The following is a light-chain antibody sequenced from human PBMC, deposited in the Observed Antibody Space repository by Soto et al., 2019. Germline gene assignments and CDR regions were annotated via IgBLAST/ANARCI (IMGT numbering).Light chain of an antibody. Sequence: EIVMTPSPATLSVSPGEIASLCCRASQSVSSNLAWYQQKPGQAPRLLIYGASTRATGIPARFSGSGSGTEFTLTISSLQSEDFATYYWLQDYNYPQTFGQGTKVDI. J-gene: IGKJ1*01. CDR2: GAS. V-gene: IGKV3-15*01. CDR3: LQDYNYPQT. CDR1: QSVSSN.